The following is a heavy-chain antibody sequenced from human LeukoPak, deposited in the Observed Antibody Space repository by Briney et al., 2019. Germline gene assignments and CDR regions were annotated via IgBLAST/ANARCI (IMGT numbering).Heavy chain of an antibody. D-gene: IGHD6-13*01. CDR2: ISGSGGNT. CDR1: GFTFSSYA. V-gene: IGHV3-23*01. J-gene: IGHJ6*02. Sequence: GGSLRLSCAASGFTFSSYAMSWVRQAPGKGLEWVSAISGSGGNTYYADSVKGRFTISRDNSKNTLYLQMNSLRTEDTALYYCAKESIAAAGIVAYYYGMDVWGQGTTVTVSS. CDR3: AKESIAAAGIVAYYYGMDV.